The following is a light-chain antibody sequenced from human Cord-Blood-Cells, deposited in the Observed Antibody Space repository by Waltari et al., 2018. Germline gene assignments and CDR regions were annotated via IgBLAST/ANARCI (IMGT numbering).Light chain of an antibody. Sequence: QSVLTQPPSVSGAPGQRVPIPCTGSSSNIGAGYDVHWYQQLPGTAPKLLIHGNSNRPSGVPDRFSGSKSGTSASLAITGLQAEDEADYYCQSYDSSLSGSVFGGGTKLTVL. V-gene: IGLV1-40*01. CDR2: GNS. CDR3: QSYDSSLSGSV. CDR1: SSNIGAGYD. J-gene: IGLJ2*01.